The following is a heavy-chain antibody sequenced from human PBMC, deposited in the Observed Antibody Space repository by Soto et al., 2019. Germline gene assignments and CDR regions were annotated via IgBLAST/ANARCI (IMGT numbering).Heavy chain of an antibody. D-gene: IGHD4-17*01. CDR3: ARDGSTVTTDYHYGMEG. CDR1: GFTFSTYH. J-gene: IGHJ6*02. V-gene: IGHV3-48*03. Sequence: EVQLVESGGGLVQPGGSLILSCAASGFTFSTYHMNWVRQAPGKGLAWVSYIHSGGSRIYYADSVKGRFTISRDNAKNSLYLQMNSLRAEDTAVYYCARDGSTVTTDYHYGMEGWGQGTTVTVSS. CDR2: IHSGGSRI.